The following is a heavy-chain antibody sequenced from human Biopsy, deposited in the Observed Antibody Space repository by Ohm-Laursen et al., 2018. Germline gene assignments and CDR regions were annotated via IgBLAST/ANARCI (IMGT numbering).Heavy chain of an antibody. CDR3: ATTTMDTSGWFGNYFDS. V-gene: IGHV4-59*08. Sequence: SETLSLTCTVSSGSISSYYWSWIRQPPGKGLGWIGYIDYRGSTKYNPSLRSRVTMSIDTSRNQFSLKLSSVTAADTAVYYCATTTMDTSGWFGNYFDSWGQGTLVTVSA. CDR1: SGSISSYY. D-gene: IGHD6-19*01. CDR2: IDYRGST. J-gene: IGHJ4*02.